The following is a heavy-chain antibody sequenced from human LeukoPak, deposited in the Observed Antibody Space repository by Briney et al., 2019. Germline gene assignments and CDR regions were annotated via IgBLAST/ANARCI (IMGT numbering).Heavy chain of an antibody. CDR1: GGSISSYY. Sequence: SETLSLTCTVSGGSISSYYWSWIRQPPGKGLEWIGYIYYSGSTNYNPSPNSRVTISVDTSKNHFSRTLSSVTAAATALYYWAAHPRHYYDSSGYQGGAFDIWGQGTMVTVSS. CDR2: IYYSGST. CDR3: AAHPRHYYDSSGYQGGAFDI. J-gene: IGHJ3*02. D-gene: IGHD3-22*01. V-gene: IGHV4-59*12.